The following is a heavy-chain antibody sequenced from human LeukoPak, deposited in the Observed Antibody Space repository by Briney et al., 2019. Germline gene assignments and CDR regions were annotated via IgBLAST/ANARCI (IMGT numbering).Heavy chain of an antibody. Sequence: PGRSLRLSCPASGFTFTSYGMHWVRQAPGKGLEWVAVISYDGSNKYYADSVKGRFTISRDNSKNTLYLQMNSLRAEDTAVYYCARELPYYYFDYWGQGTLVTVSS. CDR1: GFTFTSYG. D-gene: IGHD1-26*01. CDR2: ISYDGSNK. V-gene: IGHV3-30*03. J-gene: IGHJ4*02. CDR3: ARELPYYYFDY.